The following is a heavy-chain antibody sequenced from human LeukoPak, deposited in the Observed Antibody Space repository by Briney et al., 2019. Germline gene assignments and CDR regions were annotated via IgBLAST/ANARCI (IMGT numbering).Heavy chain of an antibody. CDR2: ISGSGTRT. CDR1: GFTFSSYA. D-gene: IGHD4-23*01. V-gene: IGHV3-23*01. Sequence: GASLRLSCAASGFTFSSYAMSWVRQAPEKGLEWVSAISGSGTRTYYADSVKGRFTISRDNSKNTLYLQMNSLRAEDTAVYYCAKEETRAYGGDWGQGTLVTVSS. J-gene: IGHJ4*02. CDR3: AKEETRAYGGD.